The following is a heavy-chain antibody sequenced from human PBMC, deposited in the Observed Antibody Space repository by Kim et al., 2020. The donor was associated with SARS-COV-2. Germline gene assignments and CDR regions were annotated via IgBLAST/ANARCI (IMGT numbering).Heavy chain of an antibody. J-gene: IGHJ5*02. CDR2: IYYSGST. CDR1: GGSISSYY. CDR3: ARAARGGISEVFAWFDP. D-gene: IGHD3-10*01. V-gene: IGHV4-59*01. Sequence: SETLSLTCTVSGGSISSYYWSWIRQPPGKGLEWIGYIYYSGSTNYNPSLKSRVTISVDTSKNQFSLKLSSVTAADTAVYYCARAARGGISEVFAWFDPWG.